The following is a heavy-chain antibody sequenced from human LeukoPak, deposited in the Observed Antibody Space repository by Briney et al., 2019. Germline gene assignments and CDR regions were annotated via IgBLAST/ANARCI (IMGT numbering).Heavy chain of an antibody. V-gene: IGHV1-2*02. J-gene: IGHJ6*02. CDR2: INPNSGGT. Sequence: GASVKVSCKASGYTFTGYYMHWVRQAPGQGLEWMGWINPNSGGTNYAQKFQGRVTMTRDTSISTAYMELSRLRSDDTAVYYCARALTTVTTRALYYYYGMDVWGQGTTVTVSS. D-gene: IGHD4-11*01. CDR1: GYTFTGYY. CDR3: ARALTTVTTRALYYYYGMDV.